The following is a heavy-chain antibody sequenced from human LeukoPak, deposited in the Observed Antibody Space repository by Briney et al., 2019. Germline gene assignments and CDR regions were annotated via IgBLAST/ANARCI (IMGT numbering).Heavy chain of an antibody. D-gene: IGHD3-10*01. CDR1: GFTFDVSA. V-gene: IGHV3-21*04. J-gene: IGHJ6*02. CDR2: SGNAGDT. CDR3: ARDIVRGVINYYGMDV. Sequence: PGGSLRLSCAASGFTFDVSAMNWVRQAPGKGLEWVSASGNAGDTYYADSVKGRFTISRDNAKNSLYLQMNSLRAEDTAVYYCARDIVRGVINYYGMDVWGQGTTVTVSS.